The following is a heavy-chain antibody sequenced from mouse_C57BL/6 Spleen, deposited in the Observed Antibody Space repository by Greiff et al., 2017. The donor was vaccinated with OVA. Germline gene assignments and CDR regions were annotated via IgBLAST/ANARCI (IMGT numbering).Heavy chain of an antibody. J-gene: IGHJ4*01. V-gene: IGHV5-6*02. CDR1: GFTFSSYG. D-gene: IGHD2-2*01. CDR3: ARDYGYDECDYYYAMDY. Sequence: EVKLVESGGDLVKPGGSLKLSCAASGFTFSSYGMSWVSQTPDKRLEWVATISSGGSYSYYPDSVKGRFTISRDNAKNTRYLQMSSLKSEDTAIYYCARDYGYDECDYYYAMDYWGQGTSVTVSS. CDR2: ISSGGSYS.